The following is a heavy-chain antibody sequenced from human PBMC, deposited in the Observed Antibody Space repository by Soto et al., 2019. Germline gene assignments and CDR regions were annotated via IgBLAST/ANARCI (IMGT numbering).Heavy chain of an antibody. D-gene: IGHD3-10*01. CDR1: GFTFSAYY. CDR3: ARDHYGPGWFDP. CDR2: ISSSSSYT. J-gene: IGHJ5*02. Sequence: QVQLVESGGGLVKPGGSLRLSCAASGFTFSAYYMSWIGQAPGKGLEWVSYISSSSSYTNYADPVKGRFTISRDNAKNSLYLQMNSLRTEDTAVYYCARDHYGPGWFDPWGQGTLVTVSS. V-gene: IGHV3-11*05.